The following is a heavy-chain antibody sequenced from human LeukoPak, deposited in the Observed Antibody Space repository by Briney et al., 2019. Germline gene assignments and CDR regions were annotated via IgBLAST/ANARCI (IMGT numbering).Heavy chain of an antibody. CDR3: ARAQYNNWPPAPIDY. V-gene: IGHV1-69*13. Sequence: ASVKVSCKASGGTFSTSAISWVRQAPGQGLELMGEIIPRFRSATYAQQVQGRVRITAYESTTTAFMELSSLRSDDTAVYYCARAQYNNWPPAPIDYWGQGTLVNVSS. D-gene: IGHD1-1*01. CDR2: IIPRFRSA. CDR1: GGTFSTSA. J-gene: IGHJ4*02.